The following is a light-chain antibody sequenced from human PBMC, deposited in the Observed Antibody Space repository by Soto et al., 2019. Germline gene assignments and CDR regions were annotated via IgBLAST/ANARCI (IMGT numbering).Light chain of an antibody. Sequence: EIVLTQSPATLSLSPGERATISCRASQSIGSDLAWYQQQPGQAPRLLIYDASNRAPGIPARFGGSGSGTDFTLTISSLEPEDFAVYHCQQRAKWPRTFGQGTMVEIK. J-gene: IGKJ1*01. V-gene: IGKV3-11*01. CDR3: QQRAKWPRT. CDR2: DAS. CDR1: QSIGSD.